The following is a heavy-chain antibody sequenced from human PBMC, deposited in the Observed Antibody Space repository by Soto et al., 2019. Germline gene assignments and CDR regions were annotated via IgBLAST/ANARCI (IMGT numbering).Heavy chain of an antibody. J-gene: IGHJ4*02. D-gene: IGHD6-13*01. CDR3: ARGGGQQLAHFNC. CDR1: GFTFSGYW. CDR2: INSDGSST. Sequence: EVQLVESGGGLVQPGGSLRLSCAASGFTFSGYWMHWVRQAPGKGLVWVSRINSDGSSTSYADSVKGRFTISRDNAKNTLYLQMNSLGAEDTAVYYCARGGGQQLAHFNCWGQGTLVTVSS. V-gene: IGHV3-74*01.